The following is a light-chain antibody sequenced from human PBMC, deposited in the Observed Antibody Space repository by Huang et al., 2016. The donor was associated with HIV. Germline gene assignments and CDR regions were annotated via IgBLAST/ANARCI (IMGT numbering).Light chain of an antibody. CDR2: DVS. V-gene: IGKV3-11*01. Sequence: EIVLTQSPATLSFSPGERATLSCRASQSVGSYLVWYQQKRGQAPRLLIYDVSNRATGDAARVSGSGSGTDFTLTISSLEPEDFAVYYCQQRSKWPLTFGGGTRLEI. CDR3: QQRSKWPLT. J-gene: IGKJ4*01. CDR1: QSVGSY.